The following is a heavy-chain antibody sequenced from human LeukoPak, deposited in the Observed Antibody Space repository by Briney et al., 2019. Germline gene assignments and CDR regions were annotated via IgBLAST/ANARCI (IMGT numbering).Heavy chain of an antibody. CDR3: ARDLGYCTNGVCHTRCDY. CDR2: IKEDGSER. J-gene: IGHJ4*02. D-gene: IGHD2-8*01. V-gene: IGHV3-7*03. Sequence: QTGGSQRLSCEGSAFIFSGQQRNWVRQTPGKGREWVASIKEDGSERQYVDSGKGRFSICRYNTKGSLFLQMNSLRAEGTAVYYCARDLGYCTNGVCHTRCDYWGQGTLVAVSS. CDR1: AFIFSGQQ.